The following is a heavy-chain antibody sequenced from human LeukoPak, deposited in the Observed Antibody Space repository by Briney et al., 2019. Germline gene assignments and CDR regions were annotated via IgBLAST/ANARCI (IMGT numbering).Heavy chain of an antibody. Sequence: GGSLRLSCAASGFTFSSYWMSLVRQAPGEGLEWVANIKQDGSEKYYVDSVKGRFTITRDNAKNSLYLQMNSLRAEDTAVYYCARDYREGPFDYWGQGTLVTVSS. J-gene: IGHJ4*02. V-gene: IGHV3-7*01. CDR2: IKQDGSEK. CDR1: GFTFSSYW. D-gene: IGHD3-16*02. CDR3: ARDYREGPFDY.